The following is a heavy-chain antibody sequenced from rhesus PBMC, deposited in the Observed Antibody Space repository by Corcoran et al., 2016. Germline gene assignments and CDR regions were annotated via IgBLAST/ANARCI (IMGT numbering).Heavy chain of an antibody. CDR1: GYSISSNY. CDR2: TYGSSGST. D-gene: IGHD6S26*01. V-gene: IGHV4-147*01. Sequence: QVQLQESGPGLVKPSETLSLTCAVSGYSISSNYWSWIRQPPGKGLEWIGYTYGSSGSTYHNPSLKSRVTISTVTSKNQFSLKLSSVTAADTAVYYCARGYSSGWSYNYGLDSWGQGVVVTVSS. J-gene: IGHJ6*01. CDR3: ARGYSSGWSYNYGLDS.